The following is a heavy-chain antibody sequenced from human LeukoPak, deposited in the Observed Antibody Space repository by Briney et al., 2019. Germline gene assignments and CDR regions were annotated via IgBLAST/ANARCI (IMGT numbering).Heavy chain of an antibody. V-gene: IGHV1-2*02. D-gene: IGHD6-13*01. Sequence: ASVKVSCKASGYTFTSYGISWVRQAPGQGLEWMGWINPNSGGTNYAQKFQGRVTMTRDTSISTAYMELSRLRSDDTAVYYCARDRIAAAVFFDYWGQGTLVTVSS. CDR1: GYTFTSYG. CDR3: ARDRIAAAVFFDY. J-gene: IGHJ4*02. CDR2: INPNSGGT.